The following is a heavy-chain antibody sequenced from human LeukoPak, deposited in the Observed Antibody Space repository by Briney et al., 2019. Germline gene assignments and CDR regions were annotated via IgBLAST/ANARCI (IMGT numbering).Heavy chain of an antibody. CDR3: ARGGRPSSSWKPGWFDP. CDR2: INHSGST. Sequence: SETLSLTCAVYGGSFSGYYWSWIRQPPGKGLEWIGEINHSGSTNYNPSLKSRVTISVDTSKNQFSLKLSSVTAADTAVYYCARGGRPSSSWKPGWFDPWGQGTLVTVSS. J-gene: IGHJ5*02. D-gene: IGHD6-13*01. CDR1: GGSFSGYY. V-gene: IGHV4-34*01.